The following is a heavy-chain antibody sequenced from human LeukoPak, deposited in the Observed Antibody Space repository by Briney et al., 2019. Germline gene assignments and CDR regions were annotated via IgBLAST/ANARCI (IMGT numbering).Heavy chain of an antibody. Sequence: GGSLRLSCAASGFTFSDYYMSWIRQAPGKGLEWVSYISNSNSYTNYADSVKGRFTVSRDNAKNPLYLQMNSLRAEDTAVYYCARHFNDYYYFDYWGQGTLVTVSS. J-gene: IGHJ4*02. CDR2: ISNSNSYT. D-gene: IGHD4-11*01. CDR3: ARHFNDYYYFDY. CDR1: GFTFSDYY. V-gene: IGHV3-11*03.